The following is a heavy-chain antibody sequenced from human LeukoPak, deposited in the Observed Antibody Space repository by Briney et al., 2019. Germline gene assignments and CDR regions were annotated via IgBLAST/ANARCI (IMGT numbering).Heavy chain of an antibody. CDR3: ARAVSYDILTEYYFDY. V-gene: IGHV6-1*01. CDR2: TYYRSKWYN. D-gene: IGHD3-9*01. CDR1: GDSVSSNSAA. J-gene: IGHJ4*02. Sequence: SQTLSLTCAISGDSVSSNSAAWNWIRQSPSRGLEWLGRTYYRSKWYNDYAVSVKSRITINPDTSKNQFSLQLNSVTHEDTAVYYCARAVSYDILTEYYFDYWGQGTLVTVSS.